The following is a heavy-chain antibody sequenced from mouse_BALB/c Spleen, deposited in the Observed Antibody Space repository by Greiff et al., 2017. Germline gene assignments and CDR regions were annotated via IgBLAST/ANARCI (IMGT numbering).Heavy chain of an antibody. Sequence: EVQLQESGPSLVKPSQTLSLTCSVTGDSITSGYWNWIRKFPGNKLEYMGYISYSGSTYYNPSLKSRISITRDTSKNQYYLQLNSVTTEDTATYYCARYIRGLGYAMDYWGQGTSVTVSS. CDR2: ISYSGST. CDR3: ARYIRGLGYAMDY. V-gene: IGHV3-8*02. D-gene: IGHD1-3*01. J-gene: IGHJ4*01. CDR1: GDSITSGY.